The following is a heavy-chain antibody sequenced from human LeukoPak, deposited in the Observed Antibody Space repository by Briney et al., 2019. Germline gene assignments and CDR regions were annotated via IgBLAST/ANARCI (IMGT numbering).Heavy chain of an antibody. Sequence: PGGSLRLSCKGSGYSFPTYWIGWVRQMPGKGLEWMGIIYPGDSDTRYSPSFQGQVTISADKSISTAYLQWSSLKASDTAMYYCARARYCSGGSCYAEYWGQGTLVTVSS. CDR3: ARARYCSGGSCYAEY. CDR1: GYSFPTYW. D-gene: IGHD2-15*01. CDR2: IYPGDSDT. J-gene: IGHJ4*02. V-gene: IGHV5-51*01.